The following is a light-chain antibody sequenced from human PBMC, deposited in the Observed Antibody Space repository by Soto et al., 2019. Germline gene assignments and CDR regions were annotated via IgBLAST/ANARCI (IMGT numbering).Light chain of an antibody. J-gene: IGKJ5*01. V-gene: IGKV3-20*01. Sequence: EIVLTQSPGTLSLSPGERATLSCRASQSVYSSYLAWFQQKPGQAPRLLIYDASSRATGIPDRFSGRGSGTDFTLTISRLEPEDLAVYYCQQYGSSTVTFGQGTRLEIK. CDR3: QQYGSSTVT. CDR2: DAS. CDR1: QSVYSSY.